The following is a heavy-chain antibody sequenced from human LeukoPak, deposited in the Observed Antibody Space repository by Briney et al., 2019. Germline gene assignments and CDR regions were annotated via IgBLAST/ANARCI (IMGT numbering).Heavy chain of an antibody. CDR3: ARYDSSGYAPSDAFDI. V-gene: IGHV5-51*01. CDR2: IYPGDSDT. Sequence: GASLQISCEGSGSIFTSYWIGWVRPLPGKGQEWVGIIYPGDSDTRYSPSFQGQVTISADKSISTAYLQWSSLKASDTAMYYCARYDSSGYAPSDAFDIWGQGTMVTVSS. J-gene: IGHJ3*02. D-gene: IGHD3-22*01. CDR1: GSIFTSYW.